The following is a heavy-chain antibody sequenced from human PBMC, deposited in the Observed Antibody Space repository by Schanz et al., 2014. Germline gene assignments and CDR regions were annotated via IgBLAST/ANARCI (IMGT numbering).Heavy chain of an antibody. D-gene: IGHD3-22*01. Sequence: QVQLVESGGGVVQPGRSLRLSCAGSGFSFSDYDMHWVRQAPGRGLEWVAVISYHGSERYYADSVKGRFTISRDNSKNTLYLQMNSLRTEDTAVYFCAKSYDTSGYSGFDYWGQGTLVTVSS. CDR2: ISYHGSER. CDR3: AKSYDTSGYSGFDY. J-gene: IGHJ4*02. V-gene: IGHV3-30*18. CDR1: GFSFSDYD.